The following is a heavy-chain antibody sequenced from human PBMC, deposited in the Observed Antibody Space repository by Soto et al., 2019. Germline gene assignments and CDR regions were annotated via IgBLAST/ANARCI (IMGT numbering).Heavy chain of an antibody. CDR2: ISGSGGRT. CDR1: GFTFSNYG. J-gene: IGHJ4*01. D-gene: IGHD2-21*01. Sequence: EVQLLESGGGLIQPGGSLRLSCAASGFTFSNYGMAWVRLAPGKGLEWVSTISGSGGRTYYADSVKGRFTISRDNYKKMLQLQINIRRAEDTALYYSAKAMIASTFADFFDYWGQGTLVTVSS. V-gene: IGHV3-23*01. CDR3: AKAMIASTFADFFDY.